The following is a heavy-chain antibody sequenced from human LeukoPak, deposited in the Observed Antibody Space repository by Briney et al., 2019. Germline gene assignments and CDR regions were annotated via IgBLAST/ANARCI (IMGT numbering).Heavy chain of an antibody. CDR1: GFTFSSYA. CDR2: ISYDGSNK. CDR3: ARERGSSGWNYFDY. D-gene: IGHD6-19*01. J-gene: IGHJ4*02. Sequence: GGSLRLSCAASGFTFSSYAMHWVRQAPGKGLEWVAVISYDGSNKYYADSVKGRFTISRDNSKNTLYLQMNSLRAEDTAVYYCARERGSSGWNYFDYWGQGTLVTVSS. V-gene: IGHV3-30*04.